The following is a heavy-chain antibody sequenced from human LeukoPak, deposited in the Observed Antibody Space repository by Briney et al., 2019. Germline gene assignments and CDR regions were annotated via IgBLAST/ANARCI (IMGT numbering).Heavy chain of an antibody. CDR2: ISGSGGST. J-gene: IGHJ4*02. V-gene: IGHV3-23*01. CDR3: GRRGVLADYGGVTFDS. Sequence: GGSLRLSCAASGFTFSSYAMSWVRQAPGKGLEWVSAISGSGGSTYYADSVKGRFTISRDNSKNTLYLQMNSLRAEGTAVYYCGRRGVLADYGGVTFDSWGQGTLVTVSS. CDR1: GFTFSSYA. D-gene: IGHD4-23*01.